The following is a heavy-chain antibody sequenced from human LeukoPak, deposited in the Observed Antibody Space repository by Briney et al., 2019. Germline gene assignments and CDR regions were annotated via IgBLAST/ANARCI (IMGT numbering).Heavy chain of an antibody. J-gene: IGHJ4*02. D-gene: IGHD2-15*01. CDR3: ARDTLVRGSGLDY. Sequence: GGSLRLSCAASGFTFSSYGMHWVRQAPGKGLEWVAVIWYGGSNKYYADSVKGRFTISRDNSKNTLYLQMNSLRAEDTAVYYCARDTLVRGSGLDYWGQGTLVTVSS. CDR1: GFTFSSYG. V-gene: IGHV3-33*01. CDR2: IWYGGSNK.